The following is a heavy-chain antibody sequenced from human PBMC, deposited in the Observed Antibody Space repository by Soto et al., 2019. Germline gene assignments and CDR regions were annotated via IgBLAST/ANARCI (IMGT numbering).Heavy chain of an antibody. CDR3: ARRLLWFGELDSWFDP. J-gene: IGHJ5*02. D-gene: IGHD3-10*01. Sequence: EVQLVQSGAEVKKPGESLKISCKGSGYSFTSYWIGWVRQMPGKGLEWMGIIYPGDSDTRYSPSFQGQVTISADKSISTAYLQWSSLKASDTAMYYCARRLLWFGELDSWFDPWGQGTLVTVSS. V-gene: IGHV5-51*01. CDR2: IYPGDSDT. CDR1: GYSFTSYW.